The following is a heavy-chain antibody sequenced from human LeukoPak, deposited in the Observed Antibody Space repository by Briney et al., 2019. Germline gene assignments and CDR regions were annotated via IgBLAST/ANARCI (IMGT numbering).Heavy chain of an antibody. Sequence: GGSLRLSCAASGFTFSGYTMNWVRQAPGKGLDWVSSISTGGGTIYYADSVKGRFTISRDNAQNLLYLQMNSLRDEDTAVYYCARDNYGGNSGFDYWGQGTLVTVSS. CDR3: ARDNYGGNSGFDY. D-gene: IGHD4-17*01. CDR1: GFTFSGYT. V-gene: IGHV3-48*02. CDR2: ISTGGGTI. J-gene: IGHJ4*02.